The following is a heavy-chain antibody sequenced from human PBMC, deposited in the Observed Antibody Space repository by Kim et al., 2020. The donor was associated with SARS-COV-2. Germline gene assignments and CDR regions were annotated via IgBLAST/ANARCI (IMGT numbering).Heavy chain of an antibody. CDR2: ISYDGSNK. J-gene: IGHJ6*02. CDR1: GFTFSSYA. Sequence: GGSLRLSCAASGFTFSSYAMHWVRQAPGKGLEWVVVISYDGSNKYYADSVKGRFTISRDNSKNTLYLQMNSLRAEDTAVYYCARPRRLYYYYGMDVWGQGTTVTVSS. V-gene: IGHV3-30-3*01. CDR3: ARPRRLYYYYGMDV.